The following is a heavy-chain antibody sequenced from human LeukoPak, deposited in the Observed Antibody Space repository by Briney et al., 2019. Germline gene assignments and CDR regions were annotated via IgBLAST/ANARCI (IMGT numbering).Heavy chain of an antibody. J-gene: IGHJ6*02. CDR1: GYTFTSYG. CDR2: ISAYNGNT. V-gene: IGHV1-18*01. CDR3: ARDSQYYYDSSGYYYYYYGMDV. Sequence: ASVKVSCKASGYTFTSYGISWVRQAPGQGLEWMGWISAYNGNTNYAQKLQGRVTMTTDTSTSTAYMELRSLRSDGTAVYYCARDSQYYYDSSGYYYYYYGMDVWGQGTTVTVSS. D-gene: IGHD3-22*01.